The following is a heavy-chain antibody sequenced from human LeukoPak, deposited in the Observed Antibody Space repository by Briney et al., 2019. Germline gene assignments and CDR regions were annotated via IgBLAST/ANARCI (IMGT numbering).Heavy chain of an antibody. CDR2: VYYNGNT. J-gene: IGHJ4*02. D-gene: IGHD5-24*01. V-gene: IGHV4-39*01. CDR3: ARGGRWLQWSY. Sequence: SETLSLTCTVFGGSISSSGSYWPWIRQPPGKGLEWIANVYYNGNTYYNSSLKNRVTISADTSKNQFSLNLRSVTAADPAVYYCARGGRWLQWSYWGQGTLVTVSS. CDR1: GGSISSSGSY.